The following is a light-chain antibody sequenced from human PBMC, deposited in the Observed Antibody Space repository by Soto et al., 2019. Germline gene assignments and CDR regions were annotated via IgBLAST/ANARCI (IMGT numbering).Light chain of an antibody. CDR3: QQYHSYPLT. CDR1: QDIKNY. Sequence: DIQMTQSPSSLSASVGDTVTITCRASQDIKNYLAWFQQKPGQAPKSLIFAASSLQSGVPSKFIGTGSGTDFTLTISSLQAEDVATYFCQQYHSYPLTFGGGTKVEIK. CDR2: AAS. J-gene: IGKJ4*01. V-gene: IGKV1-16*02.